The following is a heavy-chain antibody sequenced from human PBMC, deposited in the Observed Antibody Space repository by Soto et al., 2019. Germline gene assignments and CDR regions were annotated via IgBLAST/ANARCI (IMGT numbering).Heavy chain of an antibody. D-gene: IGHD3-9*01. J-gene: IGHJ4*02. CDR3: ARGVGSSPPRY. CDR1: GGSMRNVY. Sequence: SVTLSLTCSVSGGSMRNVYWSWIRQPPGKGLEWIGFIFHSGNAKYSPSLKSRVTISADTSKNQISLKLTSATAADTAVYYCARGVGSSPPRYWGRGTLVTVSS. V-gene: IGHV4-59*01. CDR2: IFHSGNA.